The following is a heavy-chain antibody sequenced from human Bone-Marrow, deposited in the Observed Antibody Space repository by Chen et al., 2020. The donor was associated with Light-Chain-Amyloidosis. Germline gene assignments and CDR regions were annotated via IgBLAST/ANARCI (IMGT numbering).Heavy chain of an antibody. CDR2: INPNSGGT. D-gene: IGHD3-10*01. J-gene: IGHJ5*02. Sequence: QVQLVQSGAEVKTPGASVKVSCKASGYTFTGYYMHWVRQAPGQGLEWMGWINPNSGGTTYAQKFQGRVTMTRDTSISTAYMELSSLRSDDTAVYYCARDRYYYGSGSYTLDPWGQGTLVTVSS. V-gene: IGHV1-2*02. CDR3: ARDRYYYGSGSYTLDP. CDR1: GYTFTGYY.